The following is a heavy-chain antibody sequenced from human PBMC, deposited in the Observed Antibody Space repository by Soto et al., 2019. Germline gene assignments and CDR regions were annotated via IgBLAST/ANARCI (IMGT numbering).Heavy chain of an antibody. V-gene: IGHV5-51*01. CDR1: GYSFSNFW. J-gene: IGHJ5*02. Sequence: GESLKISCQASGYSFSNFWIAWVRQMPGEGLEWLGIIYPDDSDTRYSPSFLGQVTISADKSITTAYLQWSSLQASDTAIYYCARHVGKMTTMTPRWFDPWGQGALVTVSS. CDR3: ARHVGKMTTMTPRWFDP. CDR2: IYPDDSDT. D-gene: IGHD4-17*01.